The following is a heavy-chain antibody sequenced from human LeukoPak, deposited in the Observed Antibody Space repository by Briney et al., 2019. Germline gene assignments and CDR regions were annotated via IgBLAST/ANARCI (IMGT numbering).Heavy chain of an antibody. D-gene: IGHD2-21*02. CDR1: GFTASSNY. J-gene: IGHJ4*02. V-gene: IGHV3-53*01. Sequence: GGSLRLSCAASGFTASSNYMSWVRQAPGRGLEWVSVIYSGGNTYYAHSVKARFTISRDNSKNTLYLKMNTLRAEDTAVYYCARDVTYFDYWGQGTLVTVSS. CDR2: IYSGGNT. CDR3: ARDVTYFDY.